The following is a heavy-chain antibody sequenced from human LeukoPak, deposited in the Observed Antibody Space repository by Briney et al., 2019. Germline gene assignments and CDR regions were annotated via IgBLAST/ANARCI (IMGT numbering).Heavy chain of an antibody. J-gene: IGHJ4*02. Sequence: SETLSLTCTVSGGSISGYYWSWIRQPPGKGLEWIGEINHSGSTNYNPSLKSRVTISVDTSKNQFSLKLSSVTAADTAVYYCARGGRGYSYGYCYFDYWGQGTLVTVSS. CDR2: INHSGST. D-gene: IGHD5-18*01. V-gene: IGHV4-34*01. CDR1: GGSISGYY. CDR3: ARGGRGYSYGYCYFDY.